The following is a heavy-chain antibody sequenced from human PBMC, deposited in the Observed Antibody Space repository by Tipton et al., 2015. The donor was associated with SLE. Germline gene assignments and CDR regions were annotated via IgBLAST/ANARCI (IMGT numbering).Heavy chain of an antibody. CDR2: IYYSGST. J-gene: IGHJ6*03. CDR1: GGSISSYY. Sequence: TLSLTCTVSGGSISSYYWSWIRQPPGKGLEWIGSIYYSGSTYYNPSLKSRVTISVDTSKNEFSLKLDSVTAADTAVYYCARASAAASSNMDVWGKGTTVTVSS. V-gene: IGHV4-59*08. CDR3: ARASAAASSNMDV. D-gene: IGHD6-13*01.